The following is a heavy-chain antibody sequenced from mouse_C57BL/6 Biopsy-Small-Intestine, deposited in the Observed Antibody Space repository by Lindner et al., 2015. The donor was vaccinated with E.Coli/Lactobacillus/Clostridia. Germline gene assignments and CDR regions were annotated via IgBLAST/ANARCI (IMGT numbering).Heavy chain of an antibody. Sequence: SVKVSCKASGYTFSSYGFTWVRQAPGQGLEWMGWVSSYNGNTKSTEKVRGRVTLTMDTSTSTAYMELTNLTADDTAVYFCARDPFPGEYWGQGTLVTVSA. CDR1: GYTFSSYG. CDR2: VSSYNGNT. CDR3: ARDPFPGEY. J-gene: IGHJ3*01. V-gene: IGHV1S20*02.